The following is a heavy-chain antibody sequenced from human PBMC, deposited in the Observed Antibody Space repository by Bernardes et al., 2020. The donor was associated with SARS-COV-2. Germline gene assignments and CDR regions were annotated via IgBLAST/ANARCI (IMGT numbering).Heavy chain of an antibody. CDR3: TRSHGGY. CDR1: GGSISSGGYY. Sequence: SETLSLTCTVSGGSISSGGYYWNWIRQHPGKGLEWIGFISYSGSTYYNPSLKSRLTMSVDTSENQFSLKLSSVTAADTAVYYCTRSHGGYWGQGTLVTVSS. CDR2: ISYSGST. V-gene: IGHV4-31*03. J-gene: IGHJ4*02.